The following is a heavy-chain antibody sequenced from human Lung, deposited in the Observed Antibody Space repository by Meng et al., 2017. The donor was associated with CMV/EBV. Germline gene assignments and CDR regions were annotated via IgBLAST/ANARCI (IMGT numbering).Heavy chain of an antibody. CDR1: CRSISTYY. CDR2: NYYSGST. D-gene: IGHD3-16*02. J-gene: IGHJ4*02. Sequence: HVPPKASGPGLVNPSETLSLTCAVSCRSISTYYWSWIRQPPGKGLEWIGNNYYSGSTNYNPSLASRVTISVDSSKNQFSLKLSSVTAADTAVYYCARHQNGGTYPLDYWGQGTLVTVAS. CDR3: ARHQNGGTYPLDY. V-gene: IGHV4-59*08.